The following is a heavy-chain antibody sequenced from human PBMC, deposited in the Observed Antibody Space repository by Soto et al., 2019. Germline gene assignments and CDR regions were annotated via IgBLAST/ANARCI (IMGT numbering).Heavy chain of an antibody. CDR3: AKAQGGSYDFWSGYFLLDY. V-gene: IGHV3-30*18. CDR1: GFTFSSYG. D-gene: IGHD3-3*01. Sequence: GESLKISCAASGFTFSSYGMHWVRQAPGKGLEWVAVISYDGSNKYYADSVKGRFTISRDNSKNTLYLQMNSLRAEDTAVYYCAKAQGGSYDFWSGYFLLDYWGQGTLVTVSS. CDR2: ISYDGSNK. J-gene: IGHJ4*02.